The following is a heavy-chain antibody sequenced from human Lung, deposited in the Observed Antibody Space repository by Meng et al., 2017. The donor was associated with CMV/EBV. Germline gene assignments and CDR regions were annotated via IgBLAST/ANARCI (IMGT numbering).Heavy chain of an antibody. D-gene: IGHD4-17*01. CDR3: ARTNYGDYNWFDP. Sequence: QLQESGPGLVKPSTALSLTCTVSGGSISSGGFYWSWIRQHPGKGLEWIGYIYYSGSTYYNPSLRSRVAISIDTSKNQFSLKLTSVTAADTAVYFCARTNYGDYNWFDPWGQGTLVTVSS. J-gene: IGHJ5*02. V-gene: IGHV4-31*03. CDR2: IYYSGST. CDR1: GGSISSGGFY.